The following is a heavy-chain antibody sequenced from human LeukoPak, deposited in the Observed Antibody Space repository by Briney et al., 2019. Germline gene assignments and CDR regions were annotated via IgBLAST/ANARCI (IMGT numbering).Heavy chain of an antibody. D-gene: IGHD5-18*01. CDR3: ARGLVDTAMVNFAY. J-gene: IGHJ4*02. V-gene: IGHV1-2*02. CDR1: GYTFTGYY. CDR2: INPNSGGT. Sequence: VASVKVSCKASGYTFTGYYMHWVRQAPGQGLEWMGWINPNSGGTNYAQKFQGRVTMTRDTSISTAYMELSRLRSDDTAVYYCARGLVDTAMVNFAYWGQGTLVTVSS.